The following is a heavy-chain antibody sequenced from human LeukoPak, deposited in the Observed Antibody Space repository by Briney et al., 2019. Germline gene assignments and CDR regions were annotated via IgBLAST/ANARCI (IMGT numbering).Heavy chain of an antibody. Sequence: GGSLRLSCAASGFTFSSHVMSWVRQAPGKGLEWVSGISDSGDSTSYADSVKGRLTISRDNSKSTLYLQMNSLRAEDTAVYYCARDWGTRDGFTNWGQGTLVTVSS. CDR2: ISDSGDST. CDR1: GFTFSSHV. J-gene: IGHJ4*02. D-gene: IGHD5-24*01. V-gene: IGHV3-23*01. CDR3: ARDWGTRDGFTN.